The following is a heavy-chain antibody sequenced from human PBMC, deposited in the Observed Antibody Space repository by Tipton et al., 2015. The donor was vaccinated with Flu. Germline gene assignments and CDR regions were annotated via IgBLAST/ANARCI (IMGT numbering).Heavy chain of an antibody. CDR2: VYYSGSN. CDR3: ARDRSYCDILTGYKSGGMDV. CDR1: GVSISSSNYY. D-gene: IGHD3-9*01. V-gene: IGHV4-39*07. J-gene: IGHJ6*02. Sequence: TLSLTCTVSGVSISSSNYYWGWIRQPPGKGLEWIGSVYYSGSNYYNRSLKRRVTISIDTSKNQFSLKMNSVTAADTAVYYCARDRSYCDILTGYKSGGMDVWGQGTTVTVSS.